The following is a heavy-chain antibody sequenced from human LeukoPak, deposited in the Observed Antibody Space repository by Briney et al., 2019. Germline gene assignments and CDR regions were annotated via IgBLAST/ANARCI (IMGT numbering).Heavy chain of an antibody. V-gene: IGHV3-13*05. CDR1: GFTFSSYD. CDR2: IGTAGDP. CDR3: VRASRGWYYSDY. J-gene: IGHJ4*02. Sequence: SGGSLILSCAASGFTFSSYDMHWVRQVTGKGLEWVSAIGTAGDPSYPGSVKGRFTISREIAKNSLYLQMNSLRDGDTAVYYCVRASRGWYYSDYWGQGTLVTVSS. D-gene: IGHD6-19*01.